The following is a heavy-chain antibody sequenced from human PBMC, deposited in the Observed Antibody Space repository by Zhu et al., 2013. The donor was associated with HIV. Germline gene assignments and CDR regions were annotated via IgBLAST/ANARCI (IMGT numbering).Heavy chain of an antibody. CDR3: AIPRITMVRGVMDAFDI. Sequence: QVQLVQSGAEVKKPGTSVKVSCKASGYTFTTYHIHWVRQAPGQGLEWMGMINANPSGGVTNYAQKFQDRISMTRDTSASTVYMELSSLRSEDTAVYYCAIPRITMVRGVMDAFDIWAKGQWSPSLQ. D-gene: IGHD3-10*01. J-gene: IGHJ3*02. CDR2: INANPSGGVT. CDR1: GYTFTTYH. V-gene: IGHV1-46*01.